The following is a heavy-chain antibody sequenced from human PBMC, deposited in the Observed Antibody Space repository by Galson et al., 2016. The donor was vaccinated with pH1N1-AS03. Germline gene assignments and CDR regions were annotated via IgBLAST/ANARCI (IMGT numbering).Heavy chain of an antibody. V-gene: IGHV5-51*01. CDR3: ARQQDGRGSGLEWLFWYGMDV. CDR2: IYPADSST. D-gene: IGHD3-3*01. CDR1: GYTFSNHW. Sequence: QSGAEVKKPGESLKISCKVSGYTFSNHWIGWVRQMPGKGLEWMGIIYPADSSTTYSPSFQGQVTIPADQSISPASLQWSSLRASDTAMYFCARQQDGRGSGLEWLFWYGMDVWGQGTTVIVSS. J-gene: IGHJ6*02.